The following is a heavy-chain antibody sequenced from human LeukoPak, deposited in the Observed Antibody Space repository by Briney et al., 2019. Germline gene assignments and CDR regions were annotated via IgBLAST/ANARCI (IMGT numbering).Heavy chain of an antibody. V-gene: IGHV3-30*18. J-gene: IGHJ1*01. D-gene: IGHD6-19*01. CDR1: GFTFSSYG. CDR3: AKLGRIAVAGTTEYFQH. CDR2: ISYDGSNK. Sequence: GGSPRLSCAASGFTFSSYGTHWVRQAPGKGLEWVAVISYDGSNKYYADSVKGRFTISRDNSKNTLYLQMNSLRAEDTAVYYCAKLGRIAVAGTTEYFQHWGQGTLVTVSS.